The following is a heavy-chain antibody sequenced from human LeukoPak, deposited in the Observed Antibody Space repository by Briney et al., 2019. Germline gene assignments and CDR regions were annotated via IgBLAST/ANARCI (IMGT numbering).Heavy chain of an antibody. CDR2: IYPGDSDT. D-gene: IGHD6-19*01. CDR1: GCRFTSYW. J-gene: IGHJ5*02. Sequence: EALKTSCHGSGCRFTSYWIGWVREPPGKGLEWMGSIYPGDSDTRYSPSFQGQVTISADKSISTAYLQWGSLKASDTAMYYCARHLSSLDWFDPWGQGTLVTVSS. CDR3: ARHLSSLDWFDP. V-gene: IGHV5-51*01.